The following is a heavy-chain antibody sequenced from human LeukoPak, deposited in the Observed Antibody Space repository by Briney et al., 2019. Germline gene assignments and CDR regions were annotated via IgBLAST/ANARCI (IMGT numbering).Heavy chain of an antibody. CDR1: GFSFSSYV. CDR2: IGGEGGGI. V-gene: IGHV3-23*01. D-gene: IGHD4-23*01. CDR3: AKYAPPTTVVTRFFDY. Sequence: GGSLRLSCAASGFSFSSYVMTWVRQAPGKGLEWVSVIGGEGGGIQYADSVKGRFSISRDNSKNMLYLQMNSLRAEDTAVYYCAKYAPPTTVVTRFFDYWGQGTLVTVSS. J-gene: IGHJ4*02.